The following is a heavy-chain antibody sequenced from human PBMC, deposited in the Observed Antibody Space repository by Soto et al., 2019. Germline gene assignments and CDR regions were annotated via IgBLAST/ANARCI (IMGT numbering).Heavy chain of an antibody. Sequence: GGSLRLSCAASGFTFSSYGMHWVRQAPGKGLEWVAVISYDGSNKYYADSVKGRFTISRDNSKNTLYLQMNSLRAEDTAVYYCAKDFSPEQLVPYYYGMDVWGQGTTVTVSS. CDR1: GFTFSSYG. D-gene: IGHD6-13*01. J-gene: IGHJ6*02. CDR2: ISYDGSNK. V-gene: IGHV3-30*18. CDR3: AKDFSPEQLVPYYYGMDV.